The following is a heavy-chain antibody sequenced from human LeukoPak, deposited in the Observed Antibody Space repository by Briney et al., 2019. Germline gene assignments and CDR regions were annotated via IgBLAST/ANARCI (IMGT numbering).Heavy chain of an antibody. J-gene: IGHJ3*02. D-gene: IGHD2-2*01. V-gene: IGHV1-2*02. CDR3: AREDDVVVPAATRPDAFDI. CDR2: INPNSGGT. Sequence: ASVKVSCKASGYTFTGNYMHWVRQAPGQGLEWMGWINPNSGGTNYAQKFQGRVTMTRDTSVSTAYMELSRLRSDDTAVYYCAREDDVVVPAATRPDAFDIWGQGTMVTVSS. CDR1: GYTFTGNY.